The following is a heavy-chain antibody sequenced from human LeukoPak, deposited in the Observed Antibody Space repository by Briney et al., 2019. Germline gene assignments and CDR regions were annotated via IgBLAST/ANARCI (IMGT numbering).Heavy chain of an antibody. Sequence: PSETLSLTCTVSGGSIGSYYWSWIRQPAGKGLEWIGRIYTSGGTVYNPSLKSRVTMSVDTSKNQFSLKLSSVTAADTAVYHCARGVFYYDTSGRGYYFDYWGQGTLVTVSS. V-gene: IGHV4-4*07. J-gene: IGHJ4*02. D-gene: IGHD3-22*01. CDR1: GGSIGSYY. CDR2: IYTSGGT. CDR3: ARGVFYYDTSGRGYYFDY.